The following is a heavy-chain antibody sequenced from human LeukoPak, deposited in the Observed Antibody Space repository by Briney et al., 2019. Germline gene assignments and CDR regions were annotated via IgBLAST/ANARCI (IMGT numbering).Heavy chain of an antibody. CDR2: IYTSGST. J-gene: IGHJ3*02. CDR3: ARAQVVVVTGFDAFDI. CDR1: GGSISSGSYY. Sequence: SETLSLTCTVSGGSISSGSYYWSWIRQPAGKGLEWIGRIYTSGSTNYNPSLKNRVTISVDTSKNQFSLKLSSVTAADTAVYYCARAQVVVVTGFDAFDIWGQGTMVTVSS. V-gene: IGHV4-61*02. D-gene: IGHD2-21*02.